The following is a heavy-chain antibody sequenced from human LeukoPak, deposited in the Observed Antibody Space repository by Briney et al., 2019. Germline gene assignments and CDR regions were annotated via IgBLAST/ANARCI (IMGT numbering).Heavy chain of an antibody. CDR1: GGSINSYY. CDR3: ARWEYDSSRRSFYY. Sequence: SETLSLTCTVSGGSINSYYWTWIRQPPGKGLEYIGYIYYSGTTNYNPSLKSRVSISVDTSKNQFSLRLTSVTAADTAVYYCARWEYDSSRRSFYYWGGGTPVSVSS. J-gene: IGHJ4*02. V-gene: IGHV4-59*08. CDR2: IYYSGTT. D-gene: IGHD3-22*01.